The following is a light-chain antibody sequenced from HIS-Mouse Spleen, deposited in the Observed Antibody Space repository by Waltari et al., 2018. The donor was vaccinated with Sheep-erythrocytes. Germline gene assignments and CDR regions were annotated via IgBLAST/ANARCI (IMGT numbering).Light chain of an antibody. J-gene: IGLJ3*02. V-gene: IGLV3-1*01. CDR3: QAWDSSSWV. CDR1: KLGDKY. CDR2: QDS. Sequence: SYELTQPPSVSVSPGQTASITCSGDKLGDKYACWYQQKPGQSPVLVVYQDSKRPSGIPERLSGLNSGNTATLTISGTQAMDEADYYCQAWDSSSWVFGGGTKLTVL.